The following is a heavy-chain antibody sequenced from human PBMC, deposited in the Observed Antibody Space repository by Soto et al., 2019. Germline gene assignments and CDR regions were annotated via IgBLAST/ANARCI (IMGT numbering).Heavy chain of an antibody. CDR3: AKGAGSFIAARPIDY. Sequence: GGSLRLSCAASGFTFTSYAMSWVRQAPGKGLEWVSAISGSGGSTYYADSVKGRFTISRDNSKNTLYLQMSSLRAEDTAVYYCAKGAGSFIAARPIDYWGQGTLVTVS. J-gene: IGHJ4*02. CDR1: GFTFTSYA. V-gene: IGHV3-23*01. D-gene: IGHD6-6*01. CDR2: ISGSGGST.